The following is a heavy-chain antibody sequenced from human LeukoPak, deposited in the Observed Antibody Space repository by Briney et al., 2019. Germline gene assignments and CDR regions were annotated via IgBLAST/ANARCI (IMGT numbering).Heavy chain of an antibody. CDR1: GGSINSYY. D-gene: IGHD2-2*01. V-gene: IGHV4-59*12. Sequence: SETLSLTCTVSGGSINSYYWSWIRQPPGKGLEWIGYIYYSGSTNYNPSLKSRVTISVDTSKNQFSLKLSSVTAADTAVYYCARVKVKLVVPAAKGYYYYMDVWGKGTTVIVSS. CDR2: IYYSGST. CDR3: ARVKVKLVVPAAKGYYYYMDV. J-gene: IGHJ6*03.